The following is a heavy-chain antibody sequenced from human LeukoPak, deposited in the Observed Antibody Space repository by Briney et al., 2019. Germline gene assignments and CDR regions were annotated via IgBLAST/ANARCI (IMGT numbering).Heavy chain of an antibody. D-gene: IGHD3-22*01. CDR3: ARVKVNYYDSSGYYYFDY. CDR2: IYYSGST. Sequence: SETLSLTCTVSGGSISSHYWSWIRQPPGKGLEWIGYIYYSGSTNYNPSLKSRVTLSVDTSKNQFSLKLSSVTAADTAVYYCARVKVNYYDSSGYYYFDYWGQGTLVTVSS. J-gene: IGHJ4*02. CDR1: GGSISSHY. V-gene: IGHV4-59*11.